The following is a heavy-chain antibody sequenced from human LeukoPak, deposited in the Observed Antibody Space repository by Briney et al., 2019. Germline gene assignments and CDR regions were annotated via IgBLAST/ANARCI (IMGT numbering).Heavy chain of an antibody. D-gene: IGHD3-3*01. J-gene: IGHJ3*02. CDR3: TSSTRDFWSGYPAAFDI. V-gene: IGHV3-23*01. CDR1: GFTFSSYA. CDR2: ISGSGGST. Sequence: GGSLRLSCATSGFTFSSYAMSWVRQAPGKGLEWVSGISGSGGSTYYADSVKGRFTISRDDSKNTAYLQMNSLKTEDTAVYYCTSSTRDFWSGYPAAFDIWGQGTMVTVSS.